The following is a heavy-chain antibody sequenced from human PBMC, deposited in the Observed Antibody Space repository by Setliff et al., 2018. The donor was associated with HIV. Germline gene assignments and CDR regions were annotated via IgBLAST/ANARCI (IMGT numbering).Heavy chain of an antibody. V-gene: IGHV4-59*01. Sequence: SETLSLTCTVSGGSISTYYWSWIRQPPGKGLEWNGLIYYNGNTNYSPSLKSRVTISVDSSKNQFSLKLTPVTAADAAIYYCARQFPPYHSGAHYSDLWSQGTLVTVSS. CDR3: ARQFPPYHSGAHYSDL. D-gene: IGHD6-19*01. J-gene: IGHJ5*02. CDR2: IYYNGNT. CDR1: GGSISTYY.